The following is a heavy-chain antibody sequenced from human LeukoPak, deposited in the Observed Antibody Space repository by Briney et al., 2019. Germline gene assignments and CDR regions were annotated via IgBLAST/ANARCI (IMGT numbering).Heavy chain of an antibody. CDR2: GHYSGST. J-gene: IGHJ5*02. CDR3: VRGQGAFGGYEWANWFDP. V-gene: IGHV4-39*02. CDR1: GGSIRSSSYY. D-gene: IGHD5-12*01. Sequence: PSETLSLTCSVSGGSIRSSSYYWAWIRQPPRKGLEWIATGHYSGSTFYNPSLKSRLTLSIDTSKNLFSLQVTSVTAADTAMYYCVRGQGAFGGYEWANWFDPWGQGTLVTVSS.